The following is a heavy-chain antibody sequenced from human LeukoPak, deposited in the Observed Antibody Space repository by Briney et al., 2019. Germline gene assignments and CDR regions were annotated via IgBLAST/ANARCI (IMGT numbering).Heavy chain of an antibody. D-gene: IGHD3-22*01. CDR2: ISAYNGNT. CDR1: GYTFTSYG. V-gene: IGHV1-18*01. Sequence: ASVKVSCKASGYTFTSYGISWVRQAPGQGLEWMGWISAYNGNTNYAQKLQGRVTMTTDTSTSTAYMELRSLRSDDTAVYYCARGGGRYYYDSSGYRLDYWGQGALVTVSS. J-gene: IGHJ4*02. CDR3: ARGGGRYYYDSSGYRLDY.